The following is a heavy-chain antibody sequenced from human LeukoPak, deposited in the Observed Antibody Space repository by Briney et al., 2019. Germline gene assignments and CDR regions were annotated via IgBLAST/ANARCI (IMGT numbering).Heavy chain of an antibody. J-gene: IGHJ3*02. Sequence: SETLSLTCTVSGGSISSGSYYWSWIRQPAGKGLEWIGRIYTSGSTNYNPSLKSRVTISVDTSKNQFSLKLSSVTAADTAVYYCAREPDYGVTGAFDIWSQGTMVTVSS. CDR3: AREPDYGVTGAFDI. V-gene: IGHV4-61*02. CDR1: GGSISSGSYY. CDR2: IYTSGST. D-gene: IGHD4-17*01.